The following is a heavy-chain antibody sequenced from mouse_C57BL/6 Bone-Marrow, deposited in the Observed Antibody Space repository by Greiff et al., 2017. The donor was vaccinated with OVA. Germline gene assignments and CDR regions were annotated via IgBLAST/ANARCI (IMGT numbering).Heavy chain of an antibody. Sequence: EVQLQQSGPELVKPGASVKIPCKASGYTFTDYNMDWVKQSHGKSLEWIGDINPNNGGTIYNQKFKGKATLTVDKSSSTAYMELRSLTSEDTAVYYCARIYYDYDGWYFDVWGTGTTVTVSS. D-gene: IGHD2-4*01. CDR2: INPNNGGT. J-gene: IGHJ1*03. V-gene: IGHV1-18*01. CDR1: GYTFTDYN. CDR3: ARIYYDYDGWYFDV.